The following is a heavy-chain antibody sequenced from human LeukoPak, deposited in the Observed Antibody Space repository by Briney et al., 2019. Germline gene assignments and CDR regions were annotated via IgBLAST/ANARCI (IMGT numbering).Heavy chain of an antibody. J-gene: IGHJ3*02. CDR2: ITPFNGNT. Sequence: ASVKVSCKASGYTFTYRYLHWVRQAPGQALEWMGWITPFNGNTNYAQKFQDRVTITRDRSMSTAYMELSSLRSEDTAMYYCYEWLADAFDIWGQGTMVTVSS. D-gene: IGHD6-19*01. CDR1: GYTFTYRY. CDR3: YEWLADAFDI. V-gene: IGHV1-45*02.